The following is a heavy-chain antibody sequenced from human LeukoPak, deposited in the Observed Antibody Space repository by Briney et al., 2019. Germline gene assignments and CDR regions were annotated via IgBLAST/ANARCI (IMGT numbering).Heavy chain of an antibody. D-gene: IGHD3-16*01. CDR1: GFTFSSYG. V-gene: IGHV3-33*01. Sequence: PGGSLRLSCAASGFTFSSYGMHWVRQAPGKGLEWVAVIWYDGSNKYYADSVKGRFTISRDNSKNTLYLQMNSLRAEDTAVYYCARDPAWMGLRLGELVGGALNWGQGTLATVSS. J-gene: IGHJ4*02. CDR2: IWYDGSNK. CDR3: ARDPAWMGLRLGELVGGALN.